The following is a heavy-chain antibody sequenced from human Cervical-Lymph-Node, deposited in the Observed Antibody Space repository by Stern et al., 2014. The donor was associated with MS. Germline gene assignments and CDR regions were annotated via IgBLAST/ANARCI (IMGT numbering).Heavy chain of an antibody. CDR1: GFTFSYHA. J-gene: IGHJ4*02. Sequence: VHLVESGGGVVQPGRSLRLSCAASGFTFSYHAMHWVRQAPGKGLEWVAVISYDGSDNYYAGPLKGRFTLSRDNSKNTLYLQMNSLRAEDTAVYYCARGGAVTSSEYYFDYWGQGTLVTVSS. CDR3: ARGGAVTSSEYYFDY. CDR2: ISYDGSDN. V-gene: IGHV3-30*01. D-gene: IGHD4-17*01.